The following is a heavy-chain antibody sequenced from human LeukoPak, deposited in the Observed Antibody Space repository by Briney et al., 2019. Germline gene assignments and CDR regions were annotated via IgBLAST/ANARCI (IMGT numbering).Heavy chain of an antibody. J-gene: IGHJ6*03. CDR3: ARQHGGNPFSLYYYYMDV. CDR2: IYYSGST. D-gene: IGHD4-23*01. Sequence: ASETLSLTCTVSGGSISSSSYHWGWIRQPPGKGLEWIGSIYYSGSTYYNPSLKSRVTISVDTSKNQFSLKLSSVTAADTAVYYCARQHGGNPFSLYYYYMDVWGKGTTVTVSS. V-gene: IGHV4-39*01. CDR1: GGSISSSSYH.